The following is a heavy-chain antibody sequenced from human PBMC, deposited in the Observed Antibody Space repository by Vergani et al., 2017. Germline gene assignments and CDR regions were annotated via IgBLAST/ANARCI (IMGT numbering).Heavy chain of an antibody. D-gene: IGHD1-1*01. V-gene: IGHV5-51*01. CDR3: ARHTTYTDS. CDR1: GGIFSSYA. CDR2: IYPADSDT. J-gene: IGHJ4*02. Sequence: VQLVQSGAEVKKPGSSVKVSCKASGGIFSSYAISWVRQAPGQGLEWMGIIYPADSDTRYSPSFQGQVTISADKSISTAFLQWDSLKASDNALYYCARHTTYTDSGGKGTRVTVSS.